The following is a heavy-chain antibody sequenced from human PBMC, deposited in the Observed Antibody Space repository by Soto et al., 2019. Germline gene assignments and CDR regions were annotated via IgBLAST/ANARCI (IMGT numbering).Heavy chain of an antibody. D-gene: IGHD1-26*01. CDR2: ISTYNGNT. CDR3: ASRSGTYPYYFDY. Sequence: LNASRNSSGYTVPSYGMSWMRQAPGQGLEWMGWISTYNGNTNYAQNLQGRVSMTTDTSTSTAYMELRSLRSDDTAVYYCASRSGTYPYYFDYWG. CDR1: GYTVPSYG. V-gene: IGHV1-18*01. J-gene: IGHJ4*01.